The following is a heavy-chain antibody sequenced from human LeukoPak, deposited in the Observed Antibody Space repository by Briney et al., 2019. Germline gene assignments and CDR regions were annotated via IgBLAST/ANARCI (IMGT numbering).Heavy chain of an antibody. V-gene: IGHV3-7*01. J-gene: IGHJ4*02. D-gene: IGHD3-10*01. Sequence: PGGSLRLSCAASGFTFSSYRMSCVRQAPGKGLEWVANIKQDGSEKYYVDSVKGRFTISRDNAKNSLYLQMNSLRAEDTAVYYCATDVRGVIKYWGQGTLVTVSS. CDR3: ATDVRGVIKY. CDR2: IKQDGSEK. CDR1: GFTFSSYR.